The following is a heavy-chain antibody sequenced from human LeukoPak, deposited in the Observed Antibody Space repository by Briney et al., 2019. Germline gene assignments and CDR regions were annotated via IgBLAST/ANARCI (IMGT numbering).Heavy chain of an antibody. CDR1: GFTFSRYW. V-gene: IGHV3-74*01. D-gene: IGHD3-22*01. J-gene: IGHJ1*01. Sequence: GGSLRLSCEASGFTFSRYWMHWVRQAPGKGLVWVSRIKSDGKTNYADSVKGRFTISRDNAKNTVSLQMDSLRAKDTGVYYCARAPSEVGGYYPEYFRHWGQGTLVTVSS. CDR3: ARAPSEVGGYYPEYFRH. CDR2: IKSDGKT.